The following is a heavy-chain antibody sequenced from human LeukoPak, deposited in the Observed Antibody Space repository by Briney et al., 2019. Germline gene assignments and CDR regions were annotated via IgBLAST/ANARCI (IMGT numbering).Heavy chain of an antibody. D-gene: IGHD1-1*01. J-gene: IGHJ5*02. V-gene: IGHV1-8*01. CDR2: VSPKTGRT. Sequence: ASVKVSCKASGYTFRIHDFNWVRQAPGQGLEWMGWVSPKTGRTGYAQKFQGRVYMTTNASLCTAYMELSSLRSDDTAVYFCARESERNDGWFDPWGQGTLVTVSS. CDR1: GYTFRIHD. CDR3: ARESERNDGWFDP.